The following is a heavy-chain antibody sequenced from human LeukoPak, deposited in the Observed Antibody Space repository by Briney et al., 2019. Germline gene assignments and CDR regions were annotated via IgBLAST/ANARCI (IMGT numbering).Heavy chain of an antibody. V-gene: IGHV3-15*01. CDR2: IKSKTDGGTT. CDR1: GFTFSNAW. J-gene: IGHJ4*02. CDR3: TTELPGTTAWDY. Sequence: GGSLRLSCAASGFTFSNAWMSWVRQAPGKGLEWVGRIKSKTDGGTTDYAAPVKGRFTISRDDSKTTLYLQMNSLKTEDTAVYYCTTELPGTTAWDYWGQGTLVTVSS. D-gene: IGHD1-7*01.